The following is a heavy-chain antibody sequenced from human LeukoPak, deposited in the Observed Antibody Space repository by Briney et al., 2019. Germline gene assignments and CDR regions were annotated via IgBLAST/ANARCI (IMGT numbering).Heavy chain of an antibody. Sequence: SETLSLTCTVSGGSISSYNYYWGWIRQPPGKGLEWIVSIYYSGSTYYNPSLKSRVTISVDTSKNQFSLELSSVTAADTAVYYCARGRGPSARYWYLDLWGRGTLVTVSS. CDR1: GGSISSYNYY. D-gene: IGHD3-16*01. J-gene: IGHJ2*01. CDR3: ARGRGPSARYWYLDL. V-gene: IGHV4-39*07. CDR2: IYYSGST.